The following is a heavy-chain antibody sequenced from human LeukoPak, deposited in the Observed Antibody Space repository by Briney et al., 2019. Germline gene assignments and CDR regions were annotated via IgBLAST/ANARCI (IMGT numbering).Heavy chain of an antibody. CDR1: GFTVSSNY. D-gene: IGHD1-26*01. CDR3: ARWDSAGTSKYYFDY. V-gene: IGHV3-53*01. Sequence: HPGGSLRLSCAVSGFTVSSNYMSWVRQAPGKGLEWVSIIYSGGTTYYADSVEGRFTISRDNSKNTLYLQMNSLRADDTAVYFCARWDSAGTSKYYFDYWGQGTLVTVSS. CDR2: IYSGGTT. J-gene: IGHJ4*02.